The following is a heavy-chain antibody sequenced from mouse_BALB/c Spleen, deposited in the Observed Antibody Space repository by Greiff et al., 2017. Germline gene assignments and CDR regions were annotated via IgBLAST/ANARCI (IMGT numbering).Heavy chain of an antibody. J-gene: IGHJ4*01. CDR2: ISSGGSYT. Sequence: EVMLVESGGGLVKPGGSLKLSCAASGFTFSSYTMSWVRQTPEKRLEWVATISSGGSYTYYPDSVKGRFTISRDNAKNTLYLQMSSLKSEDTAMYYCTRGAMDYWGQGTSVTVSS. CDR1: GFTFSSYT. V-gene: IGHV5-6-4*01. CDR3: TRGAMDY.